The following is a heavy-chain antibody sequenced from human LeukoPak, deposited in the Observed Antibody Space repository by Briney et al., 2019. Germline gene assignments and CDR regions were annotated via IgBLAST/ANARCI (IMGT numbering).Heavy chain of an antibody. V-gene: IGHV1-46*01. D-gene: IGHD2-2*01. Sequence: EASVKVSCKASGYTFTSNYIHWVRQAPGQGLEWMGMIYPRDGSTNYAQKFQGRVTITADESTSTAYMELSSLRSEDTAVYYCAREGEYCSSTSCYAYFDYWGQGTLVTVSS. CDR1: GYTFTSNY. CDR3: AREGEYCSSTSCYAYFDY. J-gene: IGHJ4*02. CDR2: IYPRDGST.